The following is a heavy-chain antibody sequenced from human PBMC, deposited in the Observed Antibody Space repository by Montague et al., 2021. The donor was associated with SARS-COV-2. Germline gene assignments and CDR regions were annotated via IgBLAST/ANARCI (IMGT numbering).Heavy chain of an antibody. CDR1: GFSISSGFY. CDR3: ARRGYTGSDYFDY. D-gene: IGHD5-12*01. CDR2: VYHSGYT. Sequence: TLSLTCSVSGFSISSGFYWAWIRQSPGKGPEWIGTVYHSGYTHYNPSLKGRVTVSIDTSKNQFSLTVTSVTAADTAVYFCARRGYTGSDYFDYWGQGTRVTVSS. J-gene: IGHJ4*02. V-gene: IGHV4-38-2*01.